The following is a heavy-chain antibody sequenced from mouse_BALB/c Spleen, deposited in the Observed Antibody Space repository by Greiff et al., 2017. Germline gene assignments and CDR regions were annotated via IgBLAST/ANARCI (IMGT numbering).Heavy chain of an antibody. CDR2: INSNGGST. D-gene: IGHD1-2*01. CDR1: GFTFSSYG. Sequence: EVQGVESGGGLVQPGGSLKLSCAASGFTFSSYGMSWVRQTPDKMLELVATINSNGGSTYYPDSVKGRFTISRDNAKNTLYLQMSSLKSEDTAMYYCASLLRPSFGYWGQGTTLTVSS. V-gene: IGHV5-6-3*01. CDR3: ASLLRPSFGY. J-gene: IGHJ2*01.